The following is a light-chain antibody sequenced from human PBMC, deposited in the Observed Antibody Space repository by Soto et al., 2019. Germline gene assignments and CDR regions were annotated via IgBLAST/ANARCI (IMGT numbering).Light chain of an antibody. CDR2: ATS. CDR3: QQSDSTPRT. J-gene: IGKJ2*02. V-gene: IGKV1-39*01. Sequence: DIQMTQSPSSLSASVGDRVTITCRASQSISSYLNWYQQKPGKAPKLLIYATSSLQSGVTSRFSGSGSGTDFTLTISSLQPEDCATYYCQQSDSTPRTFGQGTKLEIK. CDR1: QSISSY.